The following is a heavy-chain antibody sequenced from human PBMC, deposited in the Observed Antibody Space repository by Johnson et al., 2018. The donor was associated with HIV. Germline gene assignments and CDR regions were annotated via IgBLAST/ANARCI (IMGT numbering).Heavy chain of an antibody. CDR3: ATGALVVVGADGLIQLHDAFDI. V-gene: IGHV3-30*14. CDR2: ISYDAKNK. J-gene: IGHJ3*02. D-gene: IGHD2-15*01. Sequence: QVHLVESGGGVVQPGRSLRLSCVASGFTFSDYAVHWVRQAPGKGLEWVAVISYDAKNKYYADSVRGRFTISRDSSNNTLYVQMNDLRAEETALSYCATGALVVVGADGLIQLHDAFDIWGRGTKVTVSS. CDR1: GFTFSDYA.